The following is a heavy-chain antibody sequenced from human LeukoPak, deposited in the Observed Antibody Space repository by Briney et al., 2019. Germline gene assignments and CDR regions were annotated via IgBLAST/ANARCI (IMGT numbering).Heavy chain of an antibody. Sequence: ASVKVSCKASGGTFSSYAISWVRQAPGQGLEWMGGIIPIFGTANYAQKFQGRVTITADESTSTAYMELSSLRSEDTAVYYCARDRGSYSSGWYYFDYWGQGTLVTVSS. CDR3: ARDRGSYSSGWYYFDY. V-gene: IGHV1-69*13. CDR1: GGTFSSYA. D-gene: IGHD6-19*01. J-gene: IGHJ4*02. CDR2: IIPIFGTA.